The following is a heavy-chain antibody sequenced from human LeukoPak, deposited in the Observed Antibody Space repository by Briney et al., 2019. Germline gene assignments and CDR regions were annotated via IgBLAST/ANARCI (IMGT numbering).Heavy chain of an antibody. D-gene: IGHD6-19*01. CDR2: IWYDGSNK. CDR1: GFTFSSYG. Sequence: GGSLRLSCAASGFTFSSYGMPWVRQAPGKGLEGVAVIWYDGSNKYYADSVKGRFTISRDNSKNTLYLQMNSLRAEDTAVYYCARGSAVAAAFDYWGQGTLVTVSS. V-gene: IGHV3-33*01. J-gene: IGHJ4*02. CDR3: ARGSAVAAAFDY.